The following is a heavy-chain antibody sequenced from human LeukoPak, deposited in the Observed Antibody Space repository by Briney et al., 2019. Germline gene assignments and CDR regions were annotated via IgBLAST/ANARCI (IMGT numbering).Heavy chain of an antibody. Sequence: PSETLSLTCTVSGYSISSGYYWGWIRQPPGKGLEWIGSIYHSGSTFYNPSLKSRVTISVDTSKNRFSLKLSSVTAADTAVYYCARHRAQDDAFDIWGQGTMVTVSS. J-gene: IGHJ3*02. CDR3: ARHRAQDDAFDI. D-gene: IGHD1-26*01. CDR1: GYSISSGYY. CDR2: IYHSGST. V-gene: IGHV4-38-2*02.